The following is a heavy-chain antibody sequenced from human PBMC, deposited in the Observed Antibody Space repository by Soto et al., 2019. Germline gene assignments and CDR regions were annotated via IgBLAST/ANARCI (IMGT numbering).Heavy chain of an antibody. CDR3: AKDSSGYYGVFDY. V-gene: IGHV3-23*01. CDR2: ISGSGAGT. D-gene: IGHD3-22*01. CDR1: GFTFNNYA. Sequence: GGSLRLSCSASGFTFNNYAMSWVRQAPGKGLEWVSVISGSGAGTYYADSVRGRFTISRDNSKNTLYLQMNSLRAEDTAVYYCAKDSSGYYGVFDYWGQGTLVTVSS. J-gene: IGHJ4*02.